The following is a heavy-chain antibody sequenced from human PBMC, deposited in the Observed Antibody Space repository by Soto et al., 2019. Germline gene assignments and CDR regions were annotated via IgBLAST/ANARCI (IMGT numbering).Heavy chain of an antibody. D-gene: IGHD2-2*01. V-gene: IGHV1-69*13. J-gene: IGHJ6*02. CDR2: IIPIFGTA. CDR1: GGTFSSYA. CDR3: ARDKPDIVVVPAAIGGYGTDV. Sequence: SVKVSCKASGGTFSSYAISWVRQAPGQGLEWMGGIIPIFGTANYAQKFQGRVTITADESTSTAYMELSSLRSEDTAVYYCARDKPDIVVVPAAIGGYGTDVWGQATTVTVSS.